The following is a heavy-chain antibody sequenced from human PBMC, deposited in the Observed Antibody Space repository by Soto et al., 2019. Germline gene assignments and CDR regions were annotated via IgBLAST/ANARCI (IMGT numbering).Heavy chain of an antibody. CDR3: ARDSSGYYLAFDI. J-gene: IGHJ3*02. D-gene: IGHD3-22*01. CDR1: GFTFSSYS. V-gene: IGHV3-21*01. Sequence: PGGSLRLSCAASGFTFSSYSMNWVRQAPGKGLEWVSSISSSSSYIYYADSVKGRFTISRDNAKNSLYLQMNSLRAEDTAVNYCARDSSGYYLAFDIWGQGTMVTVSS. CDR2: ISSSSSYI.